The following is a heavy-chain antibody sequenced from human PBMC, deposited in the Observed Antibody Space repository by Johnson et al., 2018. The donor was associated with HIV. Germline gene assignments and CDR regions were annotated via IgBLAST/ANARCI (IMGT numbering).Heavy chain of an antibody. CDR3: AKSIVVVIAGNNDDAFDI. D-gene: IGHD2-21*01. V-gene: IGHV3-30-3*02. CDR2: IRYDASNR. J-gene: IGHJ3*02. CDR1: DFTLSNYA. Sequence: VQLVESGGGVVQPGRSLRLSCAASDFTLSNYAMHWVRQAPGKGLEWVAFIRYDASNRYYSDSVMGRFTISRDNSKNTVFLQMNSLRAEDTAVYYCAKSIVVVIAGNNDDAFDIRGQGTMVTVSS.